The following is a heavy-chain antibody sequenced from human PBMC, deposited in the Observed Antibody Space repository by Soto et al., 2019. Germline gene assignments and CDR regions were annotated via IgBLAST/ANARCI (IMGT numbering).Heavy chain of an antibody. CDR2: IYSDGST. CDR3: ARGNDLYCSGGSCYNTNYYYYMDV. V-gene: IGHV3-66*01. D-gene: IGHD2-15*01. J-gene: IGHJ6*03. CDR1: GFTVSSRF. Sequence: PGGSLRLSCAATGFTVSSRFMSWVRQAPEKGLEWISVIYSDGSTYCADSVRGRFTISRDNSKNTLYLQMNSLRAEDTAVYYCARGNDLYCSGGSCYNTNYYYYMDVWGKGTTVTVSS.